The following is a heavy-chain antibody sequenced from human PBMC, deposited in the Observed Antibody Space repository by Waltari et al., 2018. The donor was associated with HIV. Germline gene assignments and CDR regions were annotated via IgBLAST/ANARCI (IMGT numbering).Heavy chain of an antibody. CDR2: IGWNGGTT. CDR3: ARVITIHGDVHNLAFDV. D-gene: IGHD3-3*01. V-gene: IGHV3-20*04. Sequence: EVQLMESGGSVVRPGGSLRLSCTASGFTFDNYGMTWVRQVPGEGLEWVSDIGWNGGTTNYTDSVKGRFTISRDNAKNSLFLQMSNLRAEDTAFYYCARVITIHGDVHNLAFDVWGQGTIVTVSS. J-gene: IGHJ3*01. CDR1: GFTFDNYG.